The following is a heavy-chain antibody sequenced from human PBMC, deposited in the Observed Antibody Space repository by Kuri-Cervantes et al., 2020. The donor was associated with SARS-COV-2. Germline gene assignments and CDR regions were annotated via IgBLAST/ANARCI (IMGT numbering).Heavy chain of an antibody. CDR3: ARGGRSGRYLYYFDY. Sequence: GGSLRLSCAASGFTFSSYGMHWVRQAPGKGLEWVANIKQDGSEKYYVDSVKGRFTIPRDNAKNSLYLQMNSLRAEDTAVYYCARGGRSGRYLYYFDYWGQGTLVTVSS. CDR1: GFTFSSYG. V-gene: IGHV3-7*01. D-gene: IGHD1-26*01. J-gene: IGHJ4*02. CDR2: IKQDGSEK.